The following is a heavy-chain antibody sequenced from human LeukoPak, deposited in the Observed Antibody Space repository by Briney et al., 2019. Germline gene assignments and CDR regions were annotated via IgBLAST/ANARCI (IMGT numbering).Heavy chain of an antibody. D-gene: IGHD2-8*02. CDR2: AVHQGTT. Sequence: SETLSLTCSVSGYSISAGFGWGWIRQSPGKGLEWIANAVHQGTTNYNPSFNGRVTMSLDTSKNQFSLTLNSLTAADTAVYFCARRGSSTGWSFDYWGLGSLVTVSS. CDR3: ARRGSSTGWSFDY. V-gene: IGHV4-38-2*02. J-gene: IGHJ4*02. CDR1: GYSISAGFG.